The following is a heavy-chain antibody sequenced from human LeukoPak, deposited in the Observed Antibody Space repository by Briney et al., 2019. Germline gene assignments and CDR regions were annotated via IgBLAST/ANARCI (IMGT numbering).Heavy chain of an antibody. CDR2: ISYSGIT. CDR3: ARSAGLRYFDWSDY. J-gene: IGHJ4*02. D-gene: IGHD3-9*01. CDR1: GGSISSTSYY. Sequence: SETLSLTCVVSGGSISSTSYYWGWIRQPPGKGLEWIGSISYSGITYYNPSLKSRLTISVDTSKKQFSLKLSSVTAADTAVYYCARSAGLRYFDWSDYWGQGTLVTVSS. V-gene: IGHV4-39*07.